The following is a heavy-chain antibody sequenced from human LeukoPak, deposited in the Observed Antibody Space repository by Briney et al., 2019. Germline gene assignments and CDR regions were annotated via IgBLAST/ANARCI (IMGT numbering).Heavy chain of an antibody. D-gene: IGHD1-26*01. V-gene: IGHV3-23*01. Sequence: GGSLRLSCAASGFTFNCAMSWVRQAPGKGLEWVSSISGSGGSTYYADSVKGRFTISRDNSKNTLYLQMNSLRAEDTAVSYCAKGQSGTYPRVHFDYWGQGTLVSVCS. CDR3: AKGQSGTYPRVHFDY. CDR1: GFTFNCA. J-gene: IGHJ4*02. CDR2: ISGSGGST.